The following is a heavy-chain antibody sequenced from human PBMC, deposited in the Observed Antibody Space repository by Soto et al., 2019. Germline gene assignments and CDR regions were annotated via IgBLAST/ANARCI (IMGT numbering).Heavy chain of an antibody. CDR1: GFTFGDFY. CDR3: ASPIWNSGGGVLNL. Sequence: QAQLVESGGDLVKPGGSLRLSCAASGFTFGDFYMTWIRQAPGKGLEWISYISKTSSTIYYADSVKGRFSISRDNAKNSLYRKMNTRGAGDRAVYYCASPIWNSGGGVLNLWGRGTLVIVSS. D-gene: IGHD1-7*01. CDR2: ISKTSSTI. V-gene: IGHV3-11*01. J-gene: IGHJ1*01.